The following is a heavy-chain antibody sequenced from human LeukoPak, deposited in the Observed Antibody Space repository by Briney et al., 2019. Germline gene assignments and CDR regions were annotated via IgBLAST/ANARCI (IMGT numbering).Heavy chain of an antibody. CDR1: GYSISSGYY. CDR2: IYHSGST. Sequence: PSETLSLTCAVSGYSISSGYYWGWIRQPPGKGLEWIGSIYHSGSTYYNPSLKSRVTISVDTSKNQFPLKLSSVTAADTAVYYCARQGLYYYDSSGPDAFDIWGQGTMVTVSS. V-gene: IGHV4-38-2*01. D-gene: IGHD3-22*01. CDR3: ARQGLYYYDSSGPDAFDI. J-gene: IGHJ3*02.